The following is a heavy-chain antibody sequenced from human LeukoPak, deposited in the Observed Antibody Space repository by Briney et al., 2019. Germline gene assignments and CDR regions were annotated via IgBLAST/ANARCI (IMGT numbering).Heavy chain of an antibody. CDR3: ARDQLGGYYYDY. J-gene: IGHJ4*02. V-gene: IGHV4-61*01. CDR1: GRSIRSGYY. Sequence: PSETLSLTCVVSGRSIRSGYYWGWIRQPPGKGLEWVGYIYYSGSTNYNPSLKSRVTISVDTSKNQFSLKLSSVTAADTAVYYCARDQLGGYYYDYWGQGTLVTVSS. CDR2: IYYSGST. D-gene: IGHD3-22*01.